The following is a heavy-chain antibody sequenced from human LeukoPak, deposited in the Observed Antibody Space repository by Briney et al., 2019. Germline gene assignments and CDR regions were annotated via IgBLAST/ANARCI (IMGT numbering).Heavy chain of an antibody. Sequence: SETLSLTCTVSGGSISSSSYYWGWIRQPPGKGLEWIGSIYYSGSTYYNPSLKSRVTISVDTSKNQFSLKLSSVTAADTAVHYCARHALERLLFFDYWGQGTLVTVSS. D-gene: IGHD1-1*01. V-gene: IGHV4-39*01. J-gene: IGHJ4*02. CDR1: GGSISSSSYY. CDR2: IYYSGST. CDR3: ARHALERLLFFDY.